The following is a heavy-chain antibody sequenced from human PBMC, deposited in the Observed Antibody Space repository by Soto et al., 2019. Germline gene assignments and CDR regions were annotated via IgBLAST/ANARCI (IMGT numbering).Heavy chain of an antibody. J-gene: IGHJ4*02. CDR3: ARVAHYDFWSGYDY. D-gene: IGHD3-3*01. CDR1: GGSFSGYY. V-gene: IGHV4-34*01. CDR2: INHSGST. Sequence: QVQLQQWGAGLLKPSETLSLTCAVYGGSFSGYYWSWIRQPPGKGLEWIGEINHSGSTNYNPSLKSRVTISVDTSKDQFSLKLSSVTAAGTAVYYCARVAHYDFWSGYDYWGQGTLVTVSS.